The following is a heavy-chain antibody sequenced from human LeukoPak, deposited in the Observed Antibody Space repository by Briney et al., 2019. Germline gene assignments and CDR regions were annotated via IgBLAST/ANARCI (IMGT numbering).Heavy chain of an antibody. J-gene: IGHJ4*02. V-gene: IGHV3-30*04. CDR3: AKAGYSFDRAYYFDY. Sequence: PGGSLRLSCAASGFTFSLFAMHWVRQAPGKGLEWVAVISYDGSSKYYVDSVKGRFTISRDNSKNTLYLQMNSLRAEDTAVYYCAKAGYSFDRAYYFDYWGQGTLVTVSS. CDR2: ISYDGSSK. D-gene: IGHD5-18*01. CDR1: GFTFSLFA.